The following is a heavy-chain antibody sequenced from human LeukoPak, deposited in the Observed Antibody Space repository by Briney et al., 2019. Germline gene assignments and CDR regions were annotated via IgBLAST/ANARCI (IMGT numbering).Heavy chain of an antibody. D-gene: IGHD2-15*01. V-gene: IGHV3-48*02. J-gene: IGHJ5*02. CDR3: AREVVVAATDWFDP. Sequence: PGGSLRLSCAASGFTFSSYSINWVRQAPGKWLEWVSYISSSSSTIYYADSVKGRFTISRDNAKNSLYLQMNSLRDEDTAVYYCAREVVVAATDWFDPWGQGTLVTVSS. CDR2: ISSSSSTI. CDR1: GFTFSSYS.